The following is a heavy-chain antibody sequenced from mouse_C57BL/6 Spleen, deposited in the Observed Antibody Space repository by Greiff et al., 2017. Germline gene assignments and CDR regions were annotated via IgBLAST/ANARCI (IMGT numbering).Heavy chain of an antibody. V-gene: IGHV1-52*01. CDR3: ARMVYYGSGLASDD. J-gene: IGHJ2*01. CDR1: GYTFTSYW. CDR2: IDPSDSDT. D-gene: IGHD1-1*01. Sequence: VQLKQSGAELVRPGSSVKLSCKASGYTFTSYWMHWVKQRPIQGLEWIGNIDPSDSDTHYNQKFKDKATLTADKSSSTAYMQLSSLTSEDSAVYDCARMVYYGSGLASDDWGKGTTLTVSS.